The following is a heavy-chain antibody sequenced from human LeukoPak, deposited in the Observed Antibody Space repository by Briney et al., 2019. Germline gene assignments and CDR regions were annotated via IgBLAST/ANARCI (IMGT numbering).Heavy chain of an antibody. CDR1: GFTVSTNY. J-gene: IGHJ4*02. V-gene: IGHV3-48*04. D-gene: IGHD1-26*01. CDR3: ARGGGGYGYFDY. CDR2: ITSSSGTI. Sequence: PGGSLRLSCAASGFTVSTNYMTWVRQAPGKGLEWVSFITSSSGTIYYADSVKGRFTISRDNAKSSLYLQMNSLRVEDTAVYYCARGGGGYGYFDYWGQGTLVTVSS.